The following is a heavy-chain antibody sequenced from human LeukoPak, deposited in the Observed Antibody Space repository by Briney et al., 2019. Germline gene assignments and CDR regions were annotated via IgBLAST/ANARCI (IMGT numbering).Heavy chain of an antibody. J-gene: IGHJ5*02. CDR3: VRDAAVAGSKNSCDP. CDR2: INPKNGAT. Sequence: ASVKVSCKASGYTFTGYYIHWVRQAPGQGLEWMGWINPKNGATNNAQNFQGRVTMTRDTSITTAYMELSWLRSDDTAVYYCVRDAAVAGSKNSCDPWGQGTLVTVSS. CDR1: GYTFTGYY. V-gene: IGHV1-2*02. D-gene: IGHD6-19*01.